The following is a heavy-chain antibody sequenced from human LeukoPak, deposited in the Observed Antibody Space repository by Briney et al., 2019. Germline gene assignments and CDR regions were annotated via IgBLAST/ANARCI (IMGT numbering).Heavy chain of an antibody. Sequence: GGSLRLSCAASGFTFDDYDMHWVRHAPGKGVEWVSGISWNSGSIDYADSVKGRFTIYREKAKNCMYVQINSQREEDRALYYCAKVRDPYYYDSSGYLRLGAFDIWGQGTMVTVSS. V-gene: IGHV3-9*01. J-gene: IGHJ3*02. CDR2: ISWNSGSI. D-gene: IGHD3-22*01. CDR1: GFTFDDYD. CDR3: AKVRDPYYYDSSGYLRLGAFDI.